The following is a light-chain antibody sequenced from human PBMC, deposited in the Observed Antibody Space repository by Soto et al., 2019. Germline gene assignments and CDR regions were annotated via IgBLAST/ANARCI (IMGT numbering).Light chain of an antibody. CDR1: SSAIGAYNY. Sequence: QSVLTQPPSASGSPGQSVTISCSGTSSAIGAYNYVSCYQQHPGKAPKLLISEVTKRPSGVPDRFSGSKSGNTASLTVSGLQGDDEADYYCSSYGGNNNYVIFGGGTKLTVL. CDR3: SSYGGNNNYVI. J-gene: IGLJ2*01. CDR2: EVT. V-gene: IGLV2-8*01.